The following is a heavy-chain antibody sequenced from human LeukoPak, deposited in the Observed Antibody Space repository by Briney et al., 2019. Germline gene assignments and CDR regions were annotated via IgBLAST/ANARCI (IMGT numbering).Heavy chain of an antibody. J-gene: IGHJ3*02. CDR1: GFTFGSYA. Sequence: PGGSLRLSCAASGFTFGSYAMHWVRQAPGKGLEYVSAISSNGGSTYYANSVKGRFTISRDNSKNTLYLQMGSLRAEDMAVYYCARNKRGYCSSTSCYSAFDIWGQGTMVTVSS. D-gene: IGHD2-2*02. CDR3: ARNKRGYCSSTSCYSAFDI. V-gene: IGHV3-64*01. CDR2: ISSNGGST.